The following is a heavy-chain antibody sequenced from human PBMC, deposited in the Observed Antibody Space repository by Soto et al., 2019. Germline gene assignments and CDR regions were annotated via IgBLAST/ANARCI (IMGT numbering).Heavy chain of an antibody. J-gene: IGHJ5*02. CDR1: GGTFSSYA. Sequence: SVKVSFKASGGTFSSYAISWVRQAPGQGLEWMGGIIPIFGTANYAQKFQGRVTITADESTSTAYMELSSLRSEDTAVYYCASLRTYYYDSSGSWGQGTLVTVSS. D-gene: IGHD3-22*01. CDR2: IIPIFGTA. V-gene: IGHV1-69*13. CDR3: ASLRTYYYDSSGS.